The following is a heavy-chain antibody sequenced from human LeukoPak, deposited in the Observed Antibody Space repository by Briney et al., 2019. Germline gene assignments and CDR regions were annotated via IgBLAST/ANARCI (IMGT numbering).Heavy chain of an antibody. Sequence: GGSLRLSCAASGFTFSVYAMSWVRQAPEKGLEWVSSISGSGSSTYFADSVKGRFSIARDNSNNTLYLQMNSLRAEDTAVYYCARDSKGGSYEDYWGQGTLVTVSS. V-gene: IGHV3-23*01. CDR1: GFTFSVYA. J-gene: IGHJ4*02. D-gene: IGHD1-26*01. CDR3: ARDSKGGSYEDY. CDR2: ISGSGSST.